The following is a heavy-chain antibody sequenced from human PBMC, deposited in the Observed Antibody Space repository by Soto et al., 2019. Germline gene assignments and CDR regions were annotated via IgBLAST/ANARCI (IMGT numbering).Heavy chain of an antibody. CDR1: GFTFSSYG. V-gene: IGHV3-33*01. CDR2: IWYDGSNK. Sequence: GGSLRLSCAASGFTFSSYGMHWVRQAPGKGLEWVAVIWYDGSNKYYADSVKGRFTISRDNSKNTLYLQMNSLRAEDTAVYYCARDYCSSTSCYADYYYMDVWGKGTTVTVSS. J-gene: IGHJ6*03. CDR3: ARDYCSSTSCYADYYYMDV. D-gene: IGHD2-2*01.